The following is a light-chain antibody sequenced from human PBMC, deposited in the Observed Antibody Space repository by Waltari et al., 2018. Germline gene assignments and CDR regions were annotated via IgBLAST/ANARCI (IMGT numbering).Light chain of an antibody. J-gene: IGLJ1*01. Sequence: QSALTQPRSVSGSAGQSVTISCTGISSDVFVSWYQEHPVKAPKVVIDDVSKRPSGVPERFSGSKSGSTASLTISGLQDEDEADYYCCSYVSGYIYDFGTGTKVTVL. V-gene: IGLV2-11*01. CDR3: CSYVSGYIYD. CDR2: DVS. CDR1: SSDVF.